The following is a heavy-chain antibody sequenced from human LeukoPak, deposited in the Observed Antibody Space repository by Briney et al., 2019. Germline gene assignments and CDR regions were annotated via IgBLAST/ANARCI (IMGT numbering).Heavy chain of an antibody. V-gene: IGHV1-24*01. CDR2: FDPEDDET. D-gene: IGHD1-26*01. Sequence: GASVKVSCKVSGYTLIELSMHWVRQAPGKGLEWMGGFDPEDDETIYAQKFQGRVTMTEETSTDTAYMELSSLRSEDTAVYYCATDKRELPLDAFDIWGQGTMVTVSS. CDR3: ATDKRELPLDAFDI. CDR1: GYTLIELS. J-gene: IGHJ3*02.